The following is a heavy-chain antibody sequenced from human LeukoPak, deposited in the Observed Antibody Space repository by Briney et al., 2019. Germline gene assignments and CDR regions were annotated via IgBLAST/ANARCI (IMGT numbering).Heavy chain of an antibody. Sequence: GGSLRLSCAVSGFSVSSFGMSWVRQAPGKGLESISAISVNGETTWYADSVRGRFIISRDNSKNTLYLQLSSLRAEDTAVYYCAQGFSSGWYPYWGQGSLVSVSS. D-gene: IGHD6-19*01. CDR1: GFSVSSFG. CDR3: AQGFSSGWYPY. V-gene: IGHV3-23*01. J-gene: IGHJ4*02. CDR2: ISVNGETT.